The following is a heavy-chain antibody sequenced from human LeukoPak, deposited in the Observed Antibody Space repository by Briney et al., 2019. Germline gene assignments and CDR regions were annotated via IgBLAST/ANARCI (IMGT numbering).Heavy chain of an antibody. D-gene: IGHD1-26*01. CDR3: ARLASGSYGPLTPFDY. J-gene: IGHJ4*02. CDR2: IYYSGST. CDR1: GGSISSYY. Sequence: SETLSLTCTVSGGSISSYYWSWIRQPPGKGLEWMGVIYYSGSTNYNPSLKSRVTISVDTSNNQFSLRLSSVTAADTAVYYSARLASGSYGPLTPFDYWGQGTLVTVSS. V-gene: IGHV4-59*08.